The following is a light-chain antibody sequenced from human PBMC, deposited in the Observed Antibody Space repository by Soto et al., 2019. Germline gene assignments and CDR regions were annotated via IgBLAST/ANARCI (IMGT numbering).Light chain of an antibody. CDR1: QRVSRH. CDR2: DAS. V-gene: IGKV3-11*01. Sequence: EIVLTQSPATLSLSPGERATLSCRASQRVSRHLAWYQQKPGQAPRLLIYDASTRATGIPARFSGSGSGTDFTLTISSLEPEDVAVYYCQQRTKWPITFGQGTRLEIK. J-gene: IGKJ5*01. CDR3: QQRTKWPIT.